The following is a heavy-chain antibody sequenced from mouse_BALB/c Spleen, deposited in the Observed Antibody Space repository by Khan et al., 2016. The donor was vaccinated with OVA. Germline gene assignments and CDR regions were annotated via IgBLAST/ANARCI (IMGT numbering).Heavy chain of an antibody. CDR2: IFPGTGTT. CDR1: GYTFTSYW. Sequence: VQLQESGTELVKPGASVKLSCKTSGYTFTSYWIQWVKQRPGQGLEWIGQIFPGTGTTYYNENFKGKATLTIDTSSTTAYMQLSSLTSEDSAVYFCARGYVGNYEFAYWGQGTLVTVSA. D-gene: IGHD2-1*01. V-gene: IGHV1S132*01. J-gene: IGHJ3*01. CDR3: ARGYVGNYEFAY.